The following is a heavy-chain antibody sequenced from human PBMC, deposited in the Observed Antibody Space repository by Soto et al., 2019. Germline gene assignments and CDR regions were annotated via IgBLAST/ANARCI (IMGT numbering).Heavy chain of an antibody. CDR3: ARTLTYYDILTGYPCWFDP. D-gene: IGHD3-9*01. J-gene: IGHJ5*02. CDR2: IYYSGST. Sequence: QLQLQESGPGLVKPSETLSLTCTVSGGSISSSSYNWGWIRQPPGKGLEWIGSIYYSGSTYYNPSLKSRVTISVDTSKNQFSLKLSSVTAADTAVYYCARTLTYYDILTGYPCWFDPWGQGTLVTVSS. V-gene: IGHV4-39*01. CDR1: GGSISSSSYN.